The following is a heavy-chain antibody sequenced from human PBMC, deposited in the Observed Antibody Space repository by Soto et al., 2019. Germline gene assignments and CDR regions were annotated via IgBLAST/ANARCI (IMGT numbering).Heavy chain of an antibody. V-gene: IGHV4-30-2*01. CDR1: GGSISSAGYS. CDR3: ARGFHSKYPTVDYFHL. Sequence: SETLSLTCAVSGGSISSAGYSWSWIRQPPGKGLEWIGYILHSGSTHDNPSLKSRVTISADRSKNQFSLNLTSVTAADTAVYYCARGFHSKYPTVDYFHLWGQGTLVTVSS. D-gene: IGHD4-4*01. J-gene: IGHJ4*02. CDR2: ILHSGST.